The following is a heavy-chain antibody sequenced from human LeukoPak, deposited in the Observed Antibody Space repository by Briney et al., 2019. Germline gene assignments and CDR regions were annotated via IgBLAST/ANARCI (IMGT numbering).Heavy chain of an antibody. Sequence: GGTLRLSCAASGFTFSSYTMFWVRQAPGKGLEWVSSISSSSSYIYYGDSVKGRFTISRDNTKNSLFLQMSSLTEDDTAVYYCATARAYDTRDLDYWGQGTLVTVSS. CDR1: GFTFSSYT. CDR3: ATARAYDTRDLDY. V-gene: IGHV3-21*01. J-gene: IGHJ4*02. D-gene: IGHD3-22*01. CDR2: ISSSSSYI.